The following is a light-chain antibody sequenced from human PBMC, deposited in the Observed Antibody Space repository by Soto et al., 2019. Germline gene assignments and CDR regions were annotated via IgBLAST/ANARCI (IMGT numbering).Light chain of an antibody. Sequence: EIVLTQSPTTVSLSPGERATLSCRASQSVDAYLAWYQQRPGQAPRLLIFDASNRATGIPTRFSDSGFGTDFTLTISSQEPEDCAIYYCQQRSNWAPTFGQGTKVEIK. CDR2: DAS. CDR3: QQRSNWAPT. J-gene: IGKJ1*01. CDR1: QSVDAY. V-gene: IGKV3-11*01.